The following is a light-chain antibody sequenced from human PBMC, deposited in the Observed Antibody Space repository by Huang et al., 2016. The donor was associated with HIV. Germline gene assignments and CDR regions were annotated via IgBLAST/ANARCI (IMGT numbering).Light chain of an antibody. V-gene: IGKV3-15*01. CDR1: QSIGRD. J-gene: IGKJ3*01. Sequence: EIVMTQSPAILSASLGERVTLSCKASQSIGRDLAWYQQKPGQAPRLLHGTSTRATGVPARFSGSGSGTDFTLTICRLESEDFAVYFCQKYDTWPFTFGPGAKVDIK. CDR3: QKYDTWPFT. CDR2: GTS.